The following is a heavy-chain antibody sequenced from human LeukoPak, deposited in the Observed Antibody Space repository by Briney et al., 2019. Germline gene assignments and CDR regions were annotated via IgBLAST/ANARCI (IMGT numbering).Heavy chain of an antibody. Sequence: SETLSLTCTVSGGSISSYYWSWIRQPPGKGLEWIGYIYYSGSTNYNPSLKSRVTISVDTSKNQFSLKLSSVTAADTAVYYCARDLADYYDSSGDQGAFDIWGQGTMVTVSS. CDR1: GGSISSYY. D-gene: IGHD3-22*01. J-gene: IGHJ3*02. CDR2: IYYSGST. CDR3: ARDLADYYDSSGDQGAFDI. V-gene: IGHV4-59*01.